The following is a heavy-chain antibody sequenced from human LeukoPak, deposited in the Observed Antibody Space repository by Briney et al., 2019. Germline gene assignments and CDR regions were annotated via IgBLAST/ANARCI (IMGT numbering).Heavy chain of an antibody. V-gene: IGHV1-8*01. Sequence: ASVNVSCKASVYTFTTYDINCVRHATGQGLEWRVGMNPNSGNTGYTQKFQGRVTMTRNTSISTAYMELSSLRSEDTAVYYCARGRGSGHTENWFDPWGQGTLVTVSS. CDR3: ARGRGSGHTENWFDP. CDR2: MNPNSGNT. D-gene: IGHD6-19*01. CDR1: VYTFTTYD. J-gene: IGHJ5*02.